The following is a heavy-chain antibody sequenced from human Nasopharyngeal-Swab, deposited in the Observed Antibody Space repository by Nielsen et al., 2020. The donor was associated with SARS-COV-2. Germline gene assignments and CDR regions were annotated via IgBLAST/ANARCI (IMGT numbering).Heavy chain of an antibody. CDR3: AKAPGWELLDYFDY. V-gene: IGHV3-9*01. J-gene: IGHJ4*02. Sequence: GGSLRLSCAASGFTFDDYAMHWVRQAPGKGLEWVSGISWNSGSIGYADSVKGRFTISRDNAKHSLYLQMNSLRAEDTALYYCAKAPGWELLDYFDYWGQGTLVTVSS. CDR2: ISWNSGSI. D-gene: IGHD1-26*01. CDR1: GFTFDDYA.